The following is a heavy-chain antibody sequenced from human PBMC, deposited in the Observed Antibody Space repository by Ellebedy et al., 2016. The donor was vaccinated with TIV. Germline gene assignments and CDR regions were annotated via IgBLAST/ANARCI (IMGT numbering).Heavy chain of an antibody. D-gene: IGHD5/OR15-5a*01. V-gene: IGHV3-7*01. J-gene: IGHJ5*02. CDR3: ARDQGVSNCFDP. CDR2: INQDGSEK. Sequence: PGGSLRLSCAASGFTFSSYWMSWVRQAPGNWLEWVANINQDGSEKYDVDSVKGRFTISRDKAKNSLYLQMNSLRAEDTGVYYCARDQGVSNCFDPWGQGTLVTVSS. CDR1: GFTFSSYW.